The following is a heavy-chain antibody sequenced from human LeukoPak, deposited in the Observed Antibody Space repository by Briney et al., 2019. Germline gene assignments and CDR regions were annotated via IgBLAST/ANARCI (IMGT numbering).Heavy chain of an antibody. Sequence: GGSLRLSCAASGLTFSSYGMHWVRQAPGKGLEWVAFIRYDGTDKYYADSVKGRFTISRDNSKNTLYLQINSLRAEDMALYYCAKSSDGSTSFDQWGQGTLVTVSS. J-gene: IGHJ4*02. D-gene: IGHD2-2*01. V-gene: IGHV3-30*02. CDR3: AKSSDGSTSFDQ. CDR1: GLTFSSYG. CDR2: IRYDGTDK.